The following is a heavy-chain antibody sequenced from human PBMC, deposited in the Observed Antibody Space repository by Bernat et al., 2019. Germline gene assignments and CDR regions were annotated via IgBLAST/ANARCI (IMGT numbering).Heavy chain of an antibody. CDR2: ISGSDDSA. J-gene: IGHJ3*02. V-gene: IGHV3-23*01. D-gene: IGHD3-10*01. CDR1: GFYG. CDR3: AKPKGYGPNDSFDI. Sequence: EVQLLASGGGLVQSGGSLRLSCAASGFYGISWVRQAPGKGLEWVSAISGSDDSAHYADSVKGRFTISRDNSKNKVYLQMNSLRAEDTAVYYCAKPKGYGPNDSFDIWGQGTMVTVSS.